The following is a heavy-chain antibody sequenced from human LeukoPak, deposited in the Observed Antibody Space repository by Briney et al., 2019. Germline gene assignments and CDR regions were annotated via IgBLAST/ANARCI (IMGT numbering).Heavy chain of an antibody. Sequence: GGSLRLSCAASGFTFSNFQMHWVRQAPGKGLEWVGRIKSKTDSGTTDYAAPVKGRFTISRDDSKNTLYLQMNSLKTEDTAVYYCTTALVASTLDVWGQGTTVTVSS. CDR2: IKSKTDSGTT. CDR1: GFTFSNFQ. D-gene: IGHD5-12*01. J-gene: IGHJ6*02. CDR3: TTALVASTLDV. V-gene: IGHV3-15*01.